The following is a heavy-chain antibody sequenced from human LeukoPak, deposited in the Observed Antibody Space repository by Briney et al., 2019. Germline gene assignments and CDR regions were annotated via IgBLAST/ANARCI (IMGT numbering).Heavy chain of an antibody. D-gene: IGHD5-24*01. Sequence: SETLSLTCTVSGGSISSSSYYWGWIRQPPGKGLEWIGSIYYSGSTYYNPSLKSRVTISVDTSKTQFSLKLSSVTAADTAVYYCARDSERWLHGAFDIWGQGTMVTVSS. V-gene: IGHV4-39*07. CDR1: GGSISSSSYY. CDR3: ARDSERWLHGAFDI. CDR2: IYYSGST. J-gene: IGHJ3*02.